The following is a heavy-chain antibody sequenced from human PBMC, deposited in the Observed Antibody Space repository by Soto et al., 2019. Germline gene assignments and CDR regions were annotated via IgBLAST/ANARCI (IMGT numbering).Heavy chain of an antibody. CDR3: AKGTYGGSAPYDYGIDV. V-gene: IGHV3-30*18. CDR2: ISFDEEKDK. D-gene: IGHD3-22*01. Sequence: QVQLVESGGGVVQPGGSLTLSCVGSGFTFSDYGMHWVRQAPGKGLEWLTFISFDEEKDKYYSAPVRGRFAISRDNFKNTMSLQMNGLRSEDTAVYYCAKGTYGGSAPYDYGIDVWGQGTTVTGSS. J-gene: IGHJ6*02. CDR1: GFTFSDYG.